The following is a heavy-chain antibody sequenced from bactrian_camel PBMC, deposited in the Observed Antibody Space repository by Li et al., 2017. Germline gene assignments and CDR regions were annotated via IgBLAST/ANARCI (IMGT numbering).Heavy chain of an antibody. Sequence: HVQLVESGGGSVQAGGFLRLSCVASGNIYSSTYTAWFRQAPGKEREGVAVIDSDGTTTYAGSVKDRFTISKDNAKNTLYLQMNSLKPEDTAIYYCAAGATIATIDSYWGQGTQVTVS. V-gene: IGHV3S53*01. J-gene: IGHJ4*01. D-gene: IGHD4*01. CDR2: IDSDGTT. CDR1: GNIYSSTY. CDR3: AAGATIATIDSY.